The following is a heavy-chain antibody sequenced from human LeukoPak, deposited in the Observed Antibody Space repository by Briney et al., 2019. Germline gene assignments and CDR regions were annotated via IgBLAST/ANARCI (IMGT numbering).Heavy chain of an antibody. Sequence: SETLSLTCTVSGGSVSSYYLSWIRQPPGKGLEWIGHIYYSGSTNYSPSLKSRVTISVDTSKNQFSLKLSSVTAADTAVYYCARGWGYFDSWGQGTLVTVSS. CDR1: GGSVSSYY. J-gene: IGHJ4*02. CDR3: ARGWGYFDS. CDR2: IYYSGST. V-gene: IGHV4-59*08. D-gene: IGHD7-27*01.